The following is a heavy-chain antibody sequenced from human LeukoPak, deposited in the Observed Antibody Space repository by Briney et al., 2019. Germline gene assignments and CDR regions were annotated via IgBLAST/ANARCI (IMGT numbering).Heavy chain of an antibody. J-gene: IGHJ4*02. Sequence: SETLSLTCAVSGYSISSDYYWGWIRQPPGKELEWIGSIYQSGSTSYNPSLKSRVTISVDTSKNQFSLKLSSVTAADTAVYYCARNGSSGYMDSWGQGTLVTVSS. CDR2: IYQSGST. CDR1: GYSISSDYY. CDR3: ARNGSSGYMDS. V-gene: IGHV4-38-2*01. D-gene: IGHD3-22*01.